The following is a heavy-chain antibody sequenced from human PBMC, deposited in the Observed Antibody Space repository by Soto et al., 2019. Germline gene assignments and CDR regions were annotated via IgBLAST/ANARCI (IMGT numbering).Heavy chain of an antibody. CDR1: GGSISSYY. J-gene: IGHJ4*02. CDR3: ARGGAMITFGGVIVKYYFDY. Sequence: SETLSLTCTVSGGSISSYYWSWIRQPPGKGLEWIGYIYYSGSTNYNPSLKSRVTISVDTSKNQFSLKLSSVTAADTAVYYCARGGAMITFGGVIVKYYFDYWGQGTLVTVSS. CDR2: IYYSGST. V-gene: IGHV4-59*01. D-gene: IGHD3-16*02.